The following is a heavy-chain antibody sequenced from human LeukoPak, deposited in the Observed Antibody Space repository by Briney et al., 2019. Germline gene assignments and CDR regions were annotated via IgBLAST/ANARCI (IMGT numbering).Heavy chain of an antibody. J-gene: IGHJ4*02. CDR1: RFTFSSYS. Sequence: GGSLRLSCAASRFTFSSYSMNWVRQAPGKGLEWVSSISSSSSYIYYADSVKGRFTISRDNAKNSLYLQMNSLRAEDTAVYYCARGSRSYYNLLFDYWGQGTLVTVSS. D-gene: IGHD3-10*01. V-gene: IGHV3-21*01. CDR3: ARGSRSYYNLLFDY. CDR2: ISSSSSYI.